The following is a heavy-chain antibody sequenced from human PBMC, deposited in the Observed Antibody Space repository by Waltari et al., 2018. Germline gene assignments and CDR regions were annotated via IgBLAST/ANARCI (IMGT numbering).Heavy chain of an antibody. Sequence: EVQLVESGGGLAQPGGSLRLSCAASGLSFSNYWMTWVRQASGKGAEWVANIKQGGSEKYDMDSVKGRFTISRDNAKNSLYLQMNNLRVEDTAVYYCTRGGRDSSWYWRDWGQGTLVTVSS. CDR3: TRGGRDSSWYWRD. J-gene: IGHJ4*02. V-gene: IGHV3-7*01. D-gene: IGHD6-13*01. CDR1: GLSFSNYW. CDR2: IKQGGSEK.